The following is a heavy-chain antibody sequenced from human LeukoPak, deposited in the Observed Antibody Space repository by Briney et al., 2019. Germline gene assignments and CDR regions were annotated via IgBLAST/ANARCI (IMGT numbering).Heavy chain of an antibody. J-gene: IGHJ4*02. CDR2: ISGSGGST. CDR3: AKLNLAVSCYFDY. Sequence: PGGSLRLSCAASGFTFSSYAMSWVRQAPGKGLEWVSAISGSGGSTYYADSVKGRFTISRDNSKNPLYLQMNSLRAEDTAVYYCAKLNLAVSCYFDYWGQGTLFTVSS. D-gene: IGHD6-19*01. V-gene: IGHV3-23*01. CDR1: GFTFSSYA.